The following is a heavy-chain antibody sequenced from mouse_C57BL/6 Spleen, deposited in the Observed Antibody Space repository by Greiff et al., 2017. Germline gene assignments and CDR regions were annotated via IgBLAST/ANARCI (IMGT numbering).Heavy chain of an antibody. CDR3: ARDRTTVVAYYAMDY. Sequence: EVKLVESGGGLVKPGGSLKLSCAASGFTFSSYAMSWVRQTPEKRLEWVATISDGGSYTYYPDNVKGRFPISRDNAKNNLYLQMSHLKSEDTAMYYCARDRTTVVAYYAMDYWGQGTSVTVSS. CDR1: GFTFSSYA. J-gene: IGHJ4*01. CDR2: ISDGGSYT. D-gene: IGHD1-1*01. V-gene: IGHV5-4*01.